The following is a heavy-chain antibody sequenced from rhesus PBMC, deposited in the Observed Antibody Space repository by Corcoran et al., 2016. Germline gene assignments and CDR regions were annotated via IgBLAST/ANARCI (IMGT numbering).Heavy chain of an antibody. CDR1: GGSISSDY. J-gene: IGHJ4*01. CDR2: IAGRGRST. Sequence: QLQLQESGPGLVKPSETLSLTCADSGGSISSDYWRGITRPPGKELEWIGRIAGRGRSTDYTPSIQSRDTISIDTAKNQFSLKLSSVTAADTALYYCARVGYSGTYTFDYWGQGVLVTVSS. CDR3: ARVGYSGTYTFDY. D-gene: IGHD1-44*01. V-gene: IGHV4-173*01.